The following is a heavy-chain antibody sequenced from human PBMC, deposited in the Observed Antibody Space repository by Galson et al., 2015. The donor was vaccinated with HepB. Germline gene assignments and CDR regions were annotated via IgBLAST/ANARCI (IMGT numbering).Heavy chain of an antibody. CDR1: GFTFSSYG. CDR2: ISYDGSNE. Sequence: SLRLSCAASGFTFSSYGMHWVRQAPGKGLEWVAVISYDGSNEYYADSVKGRSTISRDNSKNTLYLQMNSLRAEDTAVYYCAKGEIGAVAANFDYWGQGTLVTVSS. J-gene: IGHJ4*02. D-gene: IGHD6-19*01. CDR3: AKGEIGAVAANFDY. V-gene: IGHV3-30*18.